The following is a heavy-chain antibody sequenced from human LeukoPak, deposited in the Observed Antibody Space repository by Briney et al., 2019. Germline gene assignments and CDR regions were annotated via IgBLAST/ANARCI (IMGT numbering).Heavy chain of an antibody. CDR1: GYSFVLYG. J-gene: IGHJ4*02. D-gene: IGHD4-17*01. Sequence: ASVKVSCKASGYSFVLYGISWVRQAPGEGPEWMGWISGSTGDTNYAQKFQGRVIMTADTSSSTAYMELRSLRLDDMAVYYCARDENYGIFFNVDYWGQGTLVTVSS. CDR2: ISGSTGDT. V-gene: IGHV1-18*03. CDR3: ARDENYGIFFNVDY.